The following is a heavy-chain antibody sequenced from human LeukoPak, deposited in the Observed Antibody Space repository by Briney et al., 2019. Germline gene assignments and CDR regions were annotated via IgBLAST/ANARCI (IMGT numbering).Heavy chain of an antibody. D-gene: IGHD5-12*01. V-gene: IGHV3-21*01. CDR3: ARVRGYSRDF. CDR2: ITGDNAHI. Sequence: PGGSLILSCAASGFTFSSYTMNWVRQAPGKGLDWVSSITGDNAHIFYADSVQGRFTISRDNAINSLYLQMSGLTAEDMAVYYCARVRGYSRDFWGQGTLVTVSS. CDR1: GFTFSSYT. J-gene: IGHJ4*02.